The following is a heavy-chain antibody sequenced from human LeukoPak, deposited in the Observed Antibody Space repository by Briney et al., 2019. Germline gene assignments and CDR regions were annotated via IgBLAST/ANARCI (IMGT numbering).Heavy chain of an antibody. Sequence: PGGSLRLSCDASGFNFRKYGMTWVRQAPGKGLEWVSTITVGAEDTFYADSVKGRFTISRDDSKNTLYLQMNSLRAEDTAVYYCARDYITLDYWGQGTLVTVSS. CDR2: ITVGAEDT. V-gene: IGHV3-23*01. CDR3: ARDYITLDY. J-gene: IGHJ4*02. CDR1: GFNFRKYG. D-gene: IGHD3-10*01.